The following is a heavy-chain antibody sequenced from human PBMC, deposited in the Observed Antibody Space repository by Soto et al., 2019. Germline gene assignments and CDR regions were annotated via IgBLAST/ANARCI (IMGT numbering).Heavy chain of an antibody. Sequence: EVQLVESGGGLVQPGGFLRLSCAASGFTFSSYWMHWVRQAPGKGLMWVSRIDGDGSSTTYADSVRGRFTLSRDHAKNTLYLQMNSLRAEDTAVYYCARSRTAVASDGFDIWGQGTVVTVSS. CDR3: ARSRTAVASDGFDI. CDR2: IDGDGSST. CDR1: GFTFSSYW. D-gene: IGHD4-17*01. V-gene: IGHV3-74*01. J-gene: IGHJ3*02.